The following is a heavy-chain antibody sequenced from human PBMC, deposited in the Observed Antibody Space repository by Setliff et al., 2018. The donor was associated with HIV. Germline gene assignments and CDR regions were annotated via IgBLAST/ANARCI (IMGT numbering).Heavy chain of an antibody. CDR3: ARDPYCSGDGCFRYYQH. D-gene: IGHD2-15*01. J-gene: IGHJ1*01. Sequence: ETLSLTCTVSNVSINSYYWSWIRQPAGRALEWIGRIYSSGSTNYNPSLKSRVKMSIDTSKNQFSLKLSSVTAAETAVYFCARDPYCSGDGCFRYYQHWGRGTLVTVSS. CDR1: NVSINSYY. V-gene: IGHV4-4*07. CDR2: IYSSGST.